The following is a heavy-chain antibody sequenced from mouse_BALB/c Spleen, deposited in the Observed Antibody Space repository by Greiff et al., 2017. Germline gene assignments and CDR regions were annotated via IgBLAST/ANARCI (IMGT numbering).Heavy chain of an antibody. CDR2: IRNKANGYTT. J-gene: IGHJ4*01. V-gene: IGHV7-3*02. Sequence: EVHLVESGGGLVQPGGSLRLSCATSGFTFTDYYMSWVRQPPGKALEWLGFIRNKANGYTTEYSASVKGRFTISRDNSQSILYLQMNTLRAEDSATYYCARDGNYGAMDYWGQGTSVTVSS. D-gene: IGHD2-1*01. CDR3: ARDGNYGAMDY. CDR1: GFTFTDYY.